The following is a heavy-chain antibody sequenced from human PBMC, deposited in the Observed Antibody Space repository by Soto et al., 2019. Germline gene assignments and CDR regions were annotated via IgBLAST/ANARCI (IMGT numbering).Heavy chain of an antibody. CDR2: IKSKTDGGTT. D-gene: IGHD3-3*01. CDR3: TTDLGYYDYFEVRYLDGMDV. CDR1: GFTFSNAW. J-gene: IGHJ6*02. V-gene: IGHV3-15*01. Sequence: NLGGSLRLSCAASGFTFSNAWMGFFLHAPVNGLEWVCRIKSKTDGGTTDYAAPVKGRFTISRDDSKNTLYLQMNSLKTEDTAVYYCTTDLGYYDYFEVRYLDGMDVWGQGTTVTVSS.